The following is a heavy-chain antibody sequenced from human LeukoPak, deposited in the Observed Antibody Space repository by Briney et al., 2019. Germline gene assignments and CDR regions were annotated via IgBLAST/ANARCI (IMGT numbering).Heavy chain of an antibody. Sequence: PGGSLRLSCAASGFTFSSYGMHWGRQAPGKGLEWVAVISYDGSNKYYADSVKGRFTISRDNSKNTLYLQMNSLRAEDTAVYYCARAVAHFDYWGQGTLVTVSS. CDR3: ARAVAHFDY. CDR1: GFTFSSYG. V-gene: IGHV3-30*03. J-gene: IGHJ4*02. D-gene: IGHD2-21*01. CDR2: ISYDGSNK.